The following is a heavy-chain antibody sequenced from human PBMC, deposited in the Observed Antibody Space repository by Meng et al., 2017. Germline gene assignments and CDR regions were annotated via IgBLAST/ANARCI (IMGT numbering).Heavy chain of an antibody. D-gene: IGHD5-18*01. CDR3: ATHTAMVIYYFDY. V-gene: IGHV3-21*01. J-gene: IGHJ4*02. CDR2: ISSSSSYI. Sequence: VQPGEVGGGPVKPGGSLRLSCAASGFTFSSYSMNWVRQAPGKGLEWVSSISSSSSYIYYADSVKGRFTISRDNAKNSLYLQMNSLRAEDTAVYYCATHTAMVIYYFDYWGQGTLVTVSS. CDR1: GFTFSSYS.